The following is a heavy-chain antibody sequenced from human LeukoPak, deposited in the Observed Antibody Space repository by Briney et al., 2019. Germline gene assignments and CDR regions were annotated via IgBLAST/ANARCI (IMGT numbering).Heavy chain of an antibody. J-gene: IGHJ1*01. D-gene: IGHD3-22*01. CDR1: GGTFSSYA. CDR2: IIPIFGTA. CDR3: ARLAFDNSGYYYPEYFQH. Sequence: EASVKVSCKASGGTFSSYAISWVRQAPGQGLEWMGGIIPIFGTANYAQKFQGRVTITADKSTSTAYMELSSLRSEDTAVYYCARLAFDNSGYYYPEYFQHWGQGSQVTVSS. V-gene: IGHV1-69*06.